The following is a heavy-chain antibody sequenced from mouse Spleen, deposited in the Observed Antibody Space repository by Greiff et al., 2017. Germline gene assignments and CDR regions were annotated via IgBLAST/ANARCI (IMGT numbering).Heavy chain of an antibody. D-gene: IGHD4-1*01. V-gene: IGHV1-82*01. J-gene: IGHJ2*01. CDR2: IYPGDGDT. Sequence: VMLVESGPELVKPGASVKISCKASGYAFSSSWMNWVKQRPGKGLEWIGRIYPGDGDTNYNGKFKGKATLTADKSSSTAYMQLSSLTSEDSAVYFCARYGAGTRYFDYWGQGTTLTVSS. CDR1: GYAFSSSW. CDR3: ARYGAGTRYFDY.